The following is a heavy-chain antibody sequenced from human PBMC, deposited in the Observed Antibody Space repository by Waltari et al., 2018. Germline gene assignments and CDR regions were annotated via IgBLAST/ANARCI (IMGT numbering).Heavy chain of an antibody. V-gene: IGHV1-46*01. CDR2: INPSGGST. Sequence: QVQLVQSGAEVKKPGASVKVSCKASGYTFTSYYMHWVRPAPGHGLEWMGIINPSGGSTSYAQKFQGRVTMTRDTSTSTVYMELSSLRSEDTAVYYCARDPVSVVAVAGMGYYFDYWGQGTLVTVSS. J-gene: IGHJ4*02. D-gene: IGHD6-19*01. CDR3: ARDPVSVVAVAGMGYYFDY. CDR1: GYTFTSYY.